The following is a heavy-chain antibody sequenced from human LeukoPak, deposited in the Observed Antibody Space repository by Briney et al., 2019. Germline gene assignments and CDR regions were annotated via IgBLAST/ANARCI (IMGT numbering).Heavy chain of an antibody. CDR1: GGSISSYC. Sequence: PSETLSLTCTVSGGSISSYCWSWIRQPPGKGLEWIGYIYYSGSTNYNPSLKSRVTISVDTSKNQFSLKLSSVTAAYTAVYYCARHLKMHYYYYGMDVWGQGTTVTVSS. CDR3: ARHLKMHYYYYGMDV. D-gene: IGHD3-9*01. V-gene: IGHV4-59*08. CDR2: IYYSGST. J-gene: IGHJ6*02.